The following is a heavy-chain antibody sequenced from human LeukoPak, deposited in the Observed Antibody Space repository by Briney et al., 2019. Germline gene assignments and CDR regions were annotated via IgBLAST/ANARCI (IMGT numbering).Heavy chain of an antibody. V-gene: IGHV4-59*12. D-gene: IGHD3-22*01. CDR2: IYYSGST. J-gene: IGHJ1*01. Sequence: PSETLSLTCAVYGGSFSSYYWSWIRQPPGKGLEWIGYIYYSGSTNYNPSLKSRVTISVDTSKNQFSLKLSSVTAADTAVYYCARGPQYYYDSSGPIRWGYFQHWGQGTLVTVSS. CDR1: GGSFSSYY. CDR3: ARGPQYYYDSSGPIRWGYFQH.